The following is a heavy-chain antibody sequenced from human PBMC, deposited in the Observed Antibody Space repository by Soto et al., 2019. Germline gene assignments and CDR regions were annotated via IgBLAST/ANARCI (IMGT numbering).Heavy chain of an antibody. CDR3: ARSYYDILTGYLDNWFDP. CDR1: GYSFTSYW. CDR2: IYPGDSDT. V-gene: IGHV5-51*01. Sequence: RGESLKISCKGSGYSFTSYWIGWVRQMPGKGLEWMGIIYPGDSDTRYSPSFQGQVTISADKSISTAYLQWSSLKASDTAMYYCARSYYDILTGYLDNWFDPWGQGTLVTVSS. J-gene: IGHJ5*02. D-gene: IGHD3-9*01.